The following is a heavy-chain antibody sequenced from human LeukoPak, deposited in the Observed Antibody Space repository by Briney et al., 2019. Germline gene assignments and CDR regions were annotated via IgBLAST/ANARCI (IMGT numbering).Heavy chain of an antibody. CDR3: ARRRFCSSTSCYAGAFDI. CDR2: IYPGDSDT. J-gene: IGHJ3*02. CDR1: GYSFPIYW. Sequence: GESLKISCKGSGYSFPIYWIAWVRQKPGKGLEWMGIIYPGDSDTRYSPSFQGQVTFSADKSISTAYLQWSSLKASDTAMYYCARRRFCSSTSCYAGAFDIWGQGTMVTVSS. D-gene: IGHD2-2*01. V-gene: IGHV5-51*01.